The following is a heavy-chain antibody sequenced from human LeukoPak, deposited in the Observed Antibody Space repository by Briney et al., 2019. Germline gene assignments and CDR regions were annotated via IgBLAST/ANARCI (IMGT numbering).Heavy chain of an antibody. J-gene: IGHJ6*03. Sequence: GGSLRLSCAASGFTFSIYWMSWVRQAPGKGLEWVANIKQDGSEKYYVDSVKGRFTISRDNAKNSLYLEMNSLKTEDTAVYYCTTDRVPAGDYFYYYMDVWGKGTTVTISS. CDR1: GFTFSIYW. D-gene: IGHD2-2*01. V-gene: IGHV3-7*03. CDR3: TTDRVPAGDYFYYYMDV. CDR2: IKQDGSEK.